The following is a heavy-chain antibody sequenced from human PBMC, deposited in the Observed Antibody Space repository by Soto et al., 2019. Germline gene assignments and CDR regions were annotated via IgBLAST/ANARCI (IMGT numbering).Heavy chain of an antibody. CDR3: VKDACTNGVCYLY. CDR1: GFTFSSYA. Sequence: PGGSLRLSCSASGFTFSSYAMHWVRQAPGKGLEYVSAISSNGGSTYYADSVKGRFTISRDNSKNTLYLQMSSLRAEDTAVYYCVKDACTNGVCYLYWGQGTLVTVSS. D-gene: IGHD2-8*01. V-gene: IGHV3-64D*08. CDR2: ISSNGGST. J-gene: IGHJ4*02.